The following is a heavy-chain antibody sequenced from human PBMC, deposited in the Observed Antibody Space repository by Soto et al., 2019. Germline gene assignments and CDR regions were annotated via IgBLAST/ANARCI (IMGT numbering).Heavy chain of an antibody. CDR1: GGTFSSYA. CDR2: IIPIFGTA. J-gene: IGHJ6*02. Sequence: VKVSCKASGGTFSSYAISWVRQAPGQGLEWMGGIIPIFGTANYAQKLQGRVTITADESTSTAYMELSSLRSEDTAVYYCARNHSYYYYGMDVWGQGTTVTVSS. V-gene: IGHV1-69*01. CDR3: ARNHSYYYYGMDV.